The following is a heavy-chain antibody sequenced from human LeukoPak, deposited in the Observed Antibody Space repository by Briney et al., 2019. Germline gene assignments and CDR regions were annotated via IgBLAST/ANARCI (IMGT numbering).Heavy chain of an antibody. D-gene: IGHD3-16*02. CDR2: IYWNDDK. Sequence: ESGPTLLNPTQTLTLTCTFSGFSLSTSGVGVGWIRQPPGKALEWLALIYWNDDKRYSPSLTSRLTITKDTSKNQVVLTMTNMDPVDTATYYCAHAPPRRRFMITFGGVIAKPYFDYWGQGTLVTVSS. J-gene: IGHJ4*02. V-gene: IGHV2-5*01. CDR3: AHAPPRRRFMITFGGVIAKPYFDY. CDR1: GFSLSTSGVG.